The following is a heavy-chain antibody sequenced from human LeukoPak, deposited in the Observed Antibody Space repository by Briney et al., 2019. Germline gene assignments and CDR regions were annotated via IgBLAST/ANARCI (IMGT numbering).Heavy chain of an antibody. CDR1: GGSISSYY. CDR3: ARSSPSGNFDY. D-gene: IGHD3-10*01. CDR2: IYYSGST. J-gene: IGHJ4*02. V-gene: IGHV4-59*01. Sequence: PSETLSLTCTVSGGSISSYYWSWIRQPPGKGLEWIGYIYYSGSTNYNPSLKSRVTISVDTSKNQFSLKLSSVTAADTAVYYCARSSPSGNFDYWGQGTLVTVSS.